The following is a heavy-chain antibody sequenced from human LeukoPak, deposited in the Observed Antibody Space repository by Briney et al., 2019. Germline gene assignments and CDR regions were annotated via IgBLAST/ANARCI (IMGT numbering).Heavy chain of an antibody. CDR2: ISWNSGSI. CDR1: GFTFDDYA. Sequence: GRSLRLSCAASGFTFDDYAMHWVRQAPGKGLEWVSGISWNSGSIGYADSVKGRFTISRDNAKNSLYLQMNSLRAEDTAVYYCARGFDWYDYWGQGTLVTVSS. CDR3: ARGFDWYDY. J-gene: IGHJ4*02. D-gene: IGHD3-9*01. V-gene: IGHV3-9*01.